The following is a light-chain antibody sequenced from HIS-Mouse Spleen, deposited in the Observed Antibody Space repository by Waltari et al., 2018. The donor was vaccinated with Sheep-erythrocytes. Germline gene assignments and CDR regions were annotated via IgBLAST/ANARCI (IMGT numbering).Light chain of an antibody. V-gene: IGLV2-8*01. Sequence: QSALTQPPSASGSPGQSVTISCTGTSSDVGGYNYVSWYQQHPGKAPTLTIYAVSKRPSGLRDRFSGYKSGNTASLTVSGLQAEDEADYYCSSYAGSNNWVFGGGTKLTVL. CDR1: SSDVGGYNY. CDR2: AVS. CDR3: SSYAGSNNWV. J-gene: IGLJ3*02.